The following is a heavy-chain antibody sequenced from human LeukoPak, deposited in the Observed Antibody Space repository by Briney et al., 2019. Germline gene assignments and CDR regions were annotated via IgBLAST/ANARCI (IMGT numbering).Heavy chain of an antibody. Sequence: PGGSLRLSCAASGLTFSSYEMNWVRQAPGKGLEWVSGISWNSGSVVYGDSVKGRFTISRDNAKNSLYLEMNSLRPEDTAFYYCAKDASWGGSGSYFDSWGQGILVAVSS. J-gene: IGHJ4*02. CDR3: AKDASWGGSGSYFDS. CDR2: ISWNSGSV. CDR1: GLTFSSYE. V-gene: IGHV3-9*01. D-gene: IGHD3-10*01.